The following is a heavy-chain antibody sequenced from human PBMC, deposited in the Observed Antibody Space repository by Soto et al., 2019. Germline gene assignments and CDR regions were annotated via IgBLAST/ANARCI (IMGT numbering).Heavy chain of an antibody. CDR2: INSDGSST. CDR3: ARDWGIVVVPAHNWFDP. CDR1: GFTFSSYW. V-gene: IGHV3-74*01. Sequence: GGSLRLSCAASGFTFSSYWMHWVRQAPGKGLVWVSRINSDGSSTSYADSVKGRFTISRDNAKNTLDLQMNSLRAEDTAVYYCARDWGIVVVPAHNWFDPWGQGTLVTVSS. J-gene: IGHJ5*02. D-gene: IGHD2-2*01.